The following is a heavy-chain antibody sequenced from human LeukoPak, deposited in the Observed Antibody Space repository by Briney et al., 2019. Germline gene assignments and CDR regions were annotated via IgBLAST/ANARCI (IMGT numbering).Heavy chain of an antibody. CDR3: ASTYGGNFLLVWYFDL. CDR2: IYYSGST. D-gene: IGHD4-23*01. CDR1: GGSISSSSYY. V-gene: IGHV4-39*01. Sequence: SETLSLTCTVSGGSISSSSYYWGWIRQPPGKGLEWIGSIYYSGSTYYNPSLKSRVTISVDTSKNQFSLKLSSVTAADTAVYYCASTYGGNFLLVWYFDLWGRGTLVTVSS. J-gene: IGHJ2*01.